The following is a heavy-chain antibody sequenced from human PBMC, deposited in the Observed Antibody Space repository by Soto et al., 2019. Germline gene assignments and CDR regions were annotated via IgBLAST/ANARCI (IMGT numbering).Heavy chain of an antibody. CDR3: AKVARVRDCGGDCLNAVDI. D-gene: IGHD2-21*02. CDR1: GFTFDDYA. Sequence: GGSLRLSCAASGFTFDDYAMHWVRQAPGKGLEWVSLISGDGGSTYYADSVKGRFTISRDNSKNSLYLQMNSLRTEDDALYYCAKVARVRDCGGDCLNAVDIWGQGTMVTVSS. CDR2: ISGDGGST. V-gene: IGHV3-43*02. J-gene: IGHJ3*02.